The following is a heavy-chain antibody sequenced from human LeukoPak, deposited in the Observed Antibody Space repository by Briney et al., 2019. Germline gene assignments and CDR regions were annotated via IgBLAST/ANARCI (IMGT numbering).Heavy chain of an antibody. Sequence: SETLSLTCAVYGGSFSAYYWSWIRQPPGKGLEWIGEINHSGSTNYNPSLKSRVTISVDTSKNQFSLKLSSVTAADTAVYYCARAVVVVAAHRPFDYWGQGTLVTVSS. CDR3: ARAVVVVAAHRPFDY. J-gene: IGHJ4*02. CDR2: INHSGST. D-gene: IGHD2-15*01. V-gene: IGHV4-34*01. CDR1: GGSFSAYY.